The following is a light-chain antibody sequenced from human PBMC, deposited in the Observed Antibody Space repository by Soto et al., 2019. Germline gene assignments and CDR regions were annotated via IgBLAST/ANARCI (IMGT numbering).Light chain of an antibody. J-gene: IGKJ5*01. Sequence: EIVMTQSPATLSVSPGERATLSCRASQSVSSNLAWYQQKPGQAPRLLIYGASTRATGIPARFSGSGSGIEFTLPISSLLSEDFAVYYCQQYNTWPPTCGQGTRLEIK. V-gene: IGKV3-15*01. CDR1: QSVSSN. CDR2: GAS. CDR3: QQYNTWPPT.